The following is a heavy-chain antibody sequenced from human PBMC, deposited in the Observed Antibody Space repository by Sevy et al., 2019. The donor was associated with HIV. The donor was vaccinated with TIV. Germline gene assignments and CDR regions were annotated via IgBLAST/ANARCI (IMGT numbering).Heavy chain of an antibody. D-gene: IGHD3-22*01. CDR1: GYTFTAYY. CDR3: ARMGDYYDSSGYYPLKF. Sequence: ASVKVSCKASGYTFTAYYIHWVRQAPGQGLEWMGWINPNSGGTYFAKKFQDSVTLTTDTSVNTAYMEPRSLRFDDTAVYYCARMGDYYDSSGYYPLKFWGQGTLVTVSS. V-gene: IGHV1-2*02. J-gene: IGHJ4*02. CDR2: INPNSGGT.